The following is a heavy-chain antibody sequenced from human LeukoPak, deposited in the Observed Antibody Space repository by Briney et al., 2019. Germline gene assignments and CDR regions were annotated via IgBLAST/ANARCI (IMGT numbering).Heavy chain of an antibody. J-gene: IGHJ4*02. V-gene: IGHV4-38-2*02. Sequence: SETLSLTCTVSGYPISSGYYWGWIRQPPGKGLEWIGSINYSGSTYYNPSLKSRITISVDTSKNQFSLKLSSVTAADTAVYYCARRRFVRGPDVVNPFDYWGQGTLVTVSS. CDR2: INYSGST. CDR1: GYPISSGYY. CDR3: ARRRFVRGPDVVNPFDY. D-gene: IGHD2-8*01.